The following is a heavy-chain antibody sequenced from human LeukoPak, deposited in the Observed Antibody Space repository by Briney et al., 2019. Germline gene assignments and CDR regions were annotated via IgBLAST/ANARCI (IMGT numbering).Heavy chain of an antibody. CDR1: GLTFSRYW. CDR2: INSAGSST. Sequence: PGGYLRLSCAASGLTFSRYWVHWVRQPPGKGLVWVSRINSAGSSTSYADSVRGRFTISRGNAKNMLYLQMNSLRAEDTAVYYCATVSGSYDFDSWGQGTLVAVSS. J-gene: IGHJ4*02. CDR3: ATVSGSYDFDS. D-gene: IGHD1-26*01. V-gene: IGHV3-74*01.